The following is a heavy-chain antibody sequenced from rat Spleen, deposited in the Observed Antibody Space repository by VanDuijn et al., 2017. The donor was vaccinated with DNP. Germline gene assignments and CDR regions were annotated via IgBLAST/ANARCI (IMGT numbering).Heavy chain of an antibody. J-gene: IGHJ2*01. CDR1: GFTFSDYN. Sequence: EVQLVGSGGGLVQPGRSLKLSCAASGFTFSDYNMAWVRQAPKKGLEWVATISYDGSSTYYRDSVKGRFTISRDNAKSTLYLQIDSLRSEDTATYYCARPDYWGQGVMVTVSS. V-gene: IGHV5-7*01. CDR3: ARPDY. CDR2: ISYDGSST.